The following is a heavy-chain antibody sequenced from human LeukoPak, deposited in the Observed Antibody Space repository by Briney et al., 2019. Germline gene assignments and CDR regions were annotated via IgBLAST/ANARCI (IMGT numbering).Heavy chain of an antibody. V-gene: IGHV1-18*01. CDR2: ISAYNGNT. D-gene: IGHD3-3*01. CDR1: GYTFTSYG. J-gene: IGHJ4*02. CDR3: ARATGYDFWSAPGYYFDY. Sequence: VASVKVSCKASGYTFTSYGISWVRQAPGQGLEWMGWISAYNGNTNYAQKLQGRVTMTTDTSTSTAYMELRSLRSDDTAVYYCARATGYDFWSAPGYYFDYWGQGTLVTVSS.